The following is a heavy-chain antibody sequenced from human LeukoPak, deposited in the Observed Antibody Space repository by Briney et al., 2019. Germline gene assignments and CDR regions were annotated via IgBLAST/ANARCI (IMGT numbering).Heavy chain of an antibody. V-gene: IGHV4-59*01. CDR1: GGSISSYY. J-gene: IGHJ4*02. D-gene: IGHD2-15*01. Sequence: PSETLSLTCTVSGGSISSYYWSWIRQPPGKGLEWIGYIYYSGSTNYNPSLKSRVTISVDTSKNQFSLKLSSVTAADTAVYYCARHSLRQAAPLDYWGQGTLVTVSS. CDR3: ARHSLRQAAPLDY. CDR2: IYYSGST.